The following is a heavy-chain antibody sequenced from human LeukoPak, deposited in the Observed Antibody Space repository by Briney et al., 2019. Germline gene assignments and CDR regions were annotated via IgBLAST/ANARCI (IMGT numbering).Heavy chain of an antibody. CDR3: AKDTGSRVCSRFDY. D-gene: IGHD2-8*01. V-gene: IGHV3-9*01. Sequence: GGSLRLSCAASGFTFDDYAMHWVRQAPGKGLEWVSGISWNSGSIGYADAVKGRFTISRDNAKNSLYLQMNSLRAEDTALYYCAKDTGSRVCSRFDYWDQGTLVTVSS. CDR1: GFTFDDYA. CDR2: ISWNSGSI. J-gene: IGHJ4*02.